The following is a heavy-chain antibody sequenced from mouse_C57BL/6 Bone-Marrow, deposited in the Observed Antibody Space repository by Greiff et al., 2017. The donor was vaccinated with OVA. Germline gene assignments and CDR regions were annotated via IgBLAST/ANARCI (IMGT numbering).Heavy chain of an antibody. Sequence: QVHVKQSGAELVKPGASVKMSCKASGYTFTSYWITWVKQRPGQGLEWIGDIYPGSGSTNYNEKFKSKATLTVDTSSSTAYMQLSSLTSEDSAVYYCARRSHDYWGQGTTLTVSS. CDR3: ARRSHDY. J-gene: IGHJ2*01. CDR2: IYPGSGST. V-gene: IGHV1-55*01. CDR1: GYTFTSYW.